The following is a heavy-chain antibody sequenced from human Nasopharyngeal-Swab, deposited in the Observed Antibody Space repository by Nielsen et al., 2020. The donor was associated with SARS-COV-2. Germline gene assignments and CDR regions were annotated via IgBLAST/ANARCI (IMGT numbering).Heavy chain of an antibody. J-gene: IGHJ4*02. V-gene: IGHV4-39*01. CDR2: IYSSGST. CDR3: ARAGVDTSTGSSGGCFDC. Sequence: WIRQPPGKGLEWVGSIYSSGSTHYTPSLNSRVTISVDTSKSQFSLKLRSVTAADTAVYYCARAGVDTSTGSSGGCFDCWGQGALVTVSS. D-gene: IGHD3-9*01.